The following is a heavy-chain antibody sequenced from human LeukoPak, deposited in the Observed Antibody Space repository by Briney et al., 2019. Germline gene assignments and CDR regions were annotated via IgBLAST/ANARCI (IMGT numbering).Heavy chain of an antibody. CDR1: GFTFSSYA. V-gene: IGHV3-7*01. CDR3: ARASVVGYDFWSGYHYYFDY. D-gene: IGHD3-3*01. Sequence: GGSLRLSCAASGFTFSSYAINWVRQAPGKGLEWVANIKQDGSEKYYVDSVKGRFTISRDNAKNSLYLQMNSLRAEDTAVYYCARASVVGYDFWSGYHYYFDYWGQGTLVTVSS. CDR2: IKQDGSEK. J-gene: IGHJ4*02.